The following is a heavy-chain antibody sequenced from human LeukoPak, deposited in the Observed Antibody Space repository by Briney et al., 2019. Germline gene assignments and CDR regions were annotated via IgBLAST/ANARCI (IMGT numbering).Heavy chain of an antibody. J-gene: IGHJ6*04. Sequence: AETLSLTCAVYGGSFSGYYWSWIRQPPGEGLEWIGEINHSGSTNYNPSLKSRVTISVDTSKNQFSLKLSSVTAADTAVYYCAKGHVLLWFGELFPPGHYCMDVWGKGTTVTVSS. D-gene: IGHD3-10*01. CDR2: INHSGST. CDR3: AKGHVLLWFGELFPPGHYCMDV. V-gene: IGHV4-34*01. CDR1: GGSFSGYY.